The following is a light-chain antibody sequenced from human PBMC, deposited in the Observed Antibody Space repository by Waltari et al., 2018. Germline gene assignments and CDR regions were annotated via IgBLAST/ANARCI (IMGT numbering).Light chain of an antibody. CDR1: QSVSSN. CDR3: QQSHTYPLT. Sequence: IVMTQSPATLSVSPGEIATLSCRASQSVSSNLAWYQHKPGQAPRLLIYGASTRATGIAARFSGSGSGTEFTLTISSLQSEDFATYYWQQSHTYPLTFGGGTKVDIK. V-gene: IGKV3-15*01. J-gene: IGKJ4*01. CDR2: GAS.